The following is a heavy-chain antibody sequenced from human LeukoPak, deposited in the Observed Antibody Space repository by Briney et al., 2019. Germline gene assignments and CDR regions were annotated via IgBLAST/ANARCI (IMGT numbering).Heavy chain of an antibody. D-gene: IGHD5-12*01. CDR2: IYTSGST. V-gene: IGHV4-61*02. Sequence: PSETLSLTCTVSGGSISSGSYYWSWIRQPAGKGLEWIGRIYTSGSTNYNPSLKSRVTISVDTSKNQFSLKLSSVTAADTAVYYCARDVGGYDSYWGQGTLVTVSS. CDR3: ARDVGGYDSY. CDR1: GGSISSGSYY. J-gene: IGHJ4*02.